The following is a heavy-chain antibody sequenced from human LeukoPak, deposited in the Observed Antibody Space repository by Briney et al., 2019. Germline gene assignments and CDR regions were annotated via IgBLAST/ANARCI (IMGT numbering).Heavy chain of an antibody. CDR2: IYPDDSDV. CDR3: ARRSSDYYFDY. Sequence: GESLKISCQASGYTFTTSWIGWVRQMPGKGLEWMAIIYPDDSDVRYSPSFQGQVIVSADKSISTAYLQWSSLKASDTAMYYCARRSSDYYFDYWGQGTLVTVSS. J-gene: IGHJ4*02. V-gene: IGHV5-51*01. D-gene: IGHD3-22*01. CDR1: GYTFTTSW.